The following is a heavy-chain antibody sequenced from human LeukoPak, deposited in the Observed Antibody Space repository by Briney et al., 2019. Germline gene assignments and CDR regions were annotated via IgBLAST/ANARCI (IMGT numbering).Heavy chain of an antibody. V-gene: IGHV4-59*01. CDR1: GGSINSYY. D-gene: IGHD5-24*01. J-gene: IGHJ3*02. Sequence: SETLSLTCTVSGGSINSYYWNWIRQPPGKGLEWIGYIYHSGSTNYNPSLKSRVTISLDTSKNQFSLKLTSVTAADTAIYYCARVGGMTTINNAAFDIWGQGTMGTVSS. CDR3: ARVGGMTTINNAAFDI. CDR2: IYHSGST.